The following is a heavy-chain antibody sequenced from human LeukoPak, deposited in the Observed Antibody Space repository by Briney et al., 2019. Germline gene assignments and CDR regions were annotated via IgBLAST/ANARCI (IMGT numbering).Heavy chain of an antibody. D-gene: IGHD1-26*01. Sequence: SGTLSLTCAVSGGSISSSNWWSWVRQPPGKGLEWIGEIYHSGSTNYNPSLKSRVTISVDKSKNQFSLKLSSVTAAGTAVYYCASGQSGSYYSRGAFDIWGQGTMVTVSS. J-gene: IGHJ3*02. CDR3: ASGQSGSYYSRGAFDI. V-gene: IGHV4-4*02. CDR1: GGSISSSNW. CDR2: IYHSGST.